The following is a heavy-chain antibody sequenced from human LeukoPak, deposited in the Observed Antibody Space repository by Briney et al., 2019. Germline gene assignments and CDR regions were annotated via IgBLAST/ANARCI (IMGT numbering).Heavy chain of an antibody. CDR1: GGSFSGYY. V-gene: IGHV4-34*01. J-gene: IGHJ4*02. CDR2: INHSGST. CDR3: ARGFGARDY. Sequence: PSETLSFTCAVYGGSFSGYYWSWIRQPPGKGLEWIGEINHSGSTNYNPSLKSRVTISVDTSKNQFSLKLSSVTAADTAVYYCARGFGARDYWGQGTLVNVSS. D-gene: IGHD1-26*01.